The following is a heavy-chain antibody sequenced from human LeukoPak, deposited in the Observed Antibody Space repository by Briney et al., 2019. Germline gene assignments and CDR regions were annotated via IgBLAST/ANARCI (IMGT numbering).Heavy chain of an antibody. J-gene: IGHJ4*02. Sequence: ASVKVSCKASGYSFTSFEVNWVRQAPGQGLEWMGWIGAYNGHTKFAQKFQGRVTMTTDTSTTTAYLELRSLRSDDTAVYYCASGLQWPGFDYWGQGTPVTVSS. CDR2: IGAYNGHT. D-gene: IGHD4-11*01. CDR1: GYSFTSFE. V-gene: IGHV1-18*01. CDR3: ASGLQWPGFDY.